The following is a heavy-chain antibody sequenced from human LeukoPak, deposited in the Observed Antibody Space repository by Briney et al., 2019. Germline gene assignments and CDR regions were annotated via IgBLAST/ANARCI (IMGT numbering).Heavy chain of an antibody. CDR3: AKLGIGSSWYYFDY. J-gene: IGHJ4*02. Sequence: GGSLRLSCAASGFTFDDYAMHWVRQAPGKGLEWVSGIGWNSGSIGYADSVKGRFTISRDNAKNSLYLQMNSLRAEDTALYYCAKLGIGSSWYYFDYWGQGTLVTVSS. D-gene: IGHD6-13*01. CDR1: GFTFDDYA. V-gene: IGHV3-9*01. CDR2: IGWNSGSI.